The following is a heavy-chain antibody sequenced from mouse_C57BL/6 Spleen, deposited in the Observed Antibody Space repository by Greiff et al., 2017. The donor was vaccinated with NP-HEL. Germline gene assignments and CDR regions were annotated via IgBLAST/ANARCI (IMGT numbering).Heavy chain of an antibody. CDR1: GYTFTDYN. V-gene: IGHV1-18*01. CDR3: ARRVPGAWFAY. Sequence: VQLQQSGPELVKPGASVKIPCKASGYTFTDYNMDWVKQSHGKSLEWIGDINPNNGGTIYNQKFKGKATLTVDKSSSTAYMELRSLTSEDTAVYYCARRVPGAWFAYWGQGTLVTVSA. CDR2: INPNNGGT. J-gene: IGHJ3*01.